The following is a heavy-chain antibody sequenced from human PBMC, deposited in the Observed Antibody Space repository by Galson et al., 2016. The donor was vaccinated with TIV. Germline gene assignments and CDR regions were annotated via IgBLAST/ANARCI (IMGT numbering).Heavy chain of an antibody. D-gene: IGHD2-21*01. J-gene: IGHJ6*02. CDR3: ARERRYCGNECYLRYYYGMDV. V-gene: IGHV3-66*02. CDR2: IYSGGNT. Sequence: SLRLSCAASGFTVSDNYMTWIRQAPGEGLEWVSIIYSGGNTLYADSVKGRFTISRDDSKSTLYLQMNSLRPEDTAVYYCARERRYCGNECYLRYYYGMDVWGQGTTVTVSS. CDR1: GFTVSDNY.